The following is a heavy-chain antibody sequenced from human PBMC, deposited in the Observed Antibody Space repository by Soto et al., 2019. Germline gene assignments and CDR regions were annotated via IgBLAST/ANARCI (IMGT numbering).Heavy chain of an antibody. V-gene: IGHV3-7*04. CDR1: GFTFSSYW. CDR3: ARAYDYYDILTGYSYYFDY. J-gene: IGHJ4*02. D-gene: IGHD3-9*01. Sequence: GGSLRLSCAASGFTFSSYWMSWVRQAPGKGLEWVANIKQDGSEKYYVDSVKGRFTISRDNAKNSLYLQMNSLRAEDTAVYYCARAYDYYDILTGYSYYFDYWGQGTLVTVSS. CDR2: IKQDGSEK.